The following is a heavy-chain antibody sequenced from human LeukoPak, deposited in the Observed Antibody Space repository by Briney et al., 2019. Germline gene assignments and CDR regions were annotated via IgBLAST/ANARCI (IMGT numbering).Heavy chain of an antibody. Sequence: GGSLRLSCAASGFTFSSYGMSWVRQAPGKGLEWVSAISGSGGSTYYADSVKGRFTISRDNSKNTLYLQMSSLRAEDTAVYYCAKMSYYYDSSAPPHAFDIWGQGTMVTVSS. CDR1: GFTFSSYG. CDR3: AKMSYYYDSSAPPHAFDI. CDR2: ISGSGGST. J-gene: IGHJ3*02. V-gene: IGHV3-23*01. D-gene: IGHD3-22*01.